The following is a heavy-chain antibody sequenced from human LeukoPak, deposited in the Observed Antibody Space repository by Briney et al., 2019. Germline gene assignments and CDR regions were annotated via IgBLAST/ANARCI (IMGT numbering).Heavy chain of an antibody. CDR3: AKDSDAVTTCLDS. CDR2: ISGSGGNP. D-gene: IGHD4-17*01. CDR1: GFAFSSYA. J-gene: IGHJ4*02. Sequence: GGSLRLSCAASGFAFSSYAMSWVRQAPGKGLEWVSSISGSGGNPHYADSMKGRFTISRDNSKITLYLQMNSLRVEDTAVYYCAKDSDAVTTCLDSWGQGTLVAVSS. V-gene: IGHV3-23*01.